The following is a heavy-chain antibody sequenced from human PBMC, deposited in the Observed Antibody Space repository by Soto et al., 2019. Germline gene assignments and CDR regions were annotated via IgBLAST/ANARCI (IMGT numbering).Heavy chain of an antibody. CDR1: GFTFSSYG. CDR2: IWYDGSNK. D-gene: IGHD1-26*01. Sequence: QVQLVESGGGVVQPGRSLRLSCAASGFTFSSYGMHWVRQAPGKGLEWVAVIWYDGSNKYYADSVKGRFTISRDNSKNTRYPQINSLRAEDMAVYYCARTYNGSYPFDYWGQGTLITVSS. V-gene: IGHV3-33*01. J-gene: IGHJ4*02. CDR3: ARTYNGSYPFDY.